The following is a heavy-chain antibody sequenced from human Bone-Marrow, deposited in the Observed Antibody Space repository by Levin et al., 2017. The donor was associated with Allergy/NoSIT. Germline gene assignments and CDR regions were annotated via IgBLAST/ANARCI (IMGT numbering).Heavy chain of an antibody. V-gene: IGHV3-23*01. CDR3: AKEHSSFFDY. D-gene: IGHD6-13*01. J-gene: IGHJ4*02. Sequence: RGESLKISCAASGFTFSVYAMSWVRQAPGKGLEWVSSISDSGSATYYIDSVQDRFTISRDNSKNTLYLEMDSLRAEDTAVYYCAKEHSSFFDYWGQGTLVTVSS. CDR2: ISDSGSAT. CDR1: GFTFSVYA.